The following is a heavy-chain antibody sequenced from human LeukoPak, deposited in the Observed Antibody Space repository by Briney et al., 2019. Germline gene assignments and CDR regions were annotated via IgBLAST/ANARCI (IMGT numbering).Heavy chain of an antibody. J-gene: IGHJ5*02. CDR3: ARGPLIAAAGTT. D-gene: IGHD6-13*01. V-gene: IGHV3-7*01. CDR1: GFTFSSYW. Sequence: GGSLRLSCAASGFTFSSYWMSWVRQAPGKGLEWVANIKEDGSEKYYVDSVKGRFTISGDNAKNSLYLQMNSLRAEDTAVYYCARGPLIAAAGTTWGQGTLVTVSS. CDR2: IKEDGSEK.